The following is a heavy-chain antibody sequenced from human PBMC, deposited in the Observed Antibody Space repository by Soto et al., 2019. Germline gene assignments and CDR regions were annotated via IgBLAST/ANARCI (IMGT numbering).Heavy chain of an antibody. D-gene: IGHD2-21*01. V-gene: IGHV3-48*02. CDR1: GFTFSSYS. CDR3: AREGTYGGDWFAY. J-gene: IGHJ5*01. Sequence: EVQLVESGGGLVQPGGSLRLTCAASGFTFSSYSMTWVRQDPGKGLEWISFISGAGDIIFYADSLKGRFTISRDNARDSLYLQMHSLRDEDTAIYYCAREGTYGGDWFAYWGQGILVTVSS. CDR2: ISGAGDII.